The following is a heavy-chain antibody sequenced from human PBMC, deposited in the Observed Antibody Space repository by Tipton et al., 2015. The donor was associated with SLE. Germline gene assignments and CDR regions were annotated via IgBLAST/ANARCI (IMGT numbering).Heavy chain of an antibody. CDR1: GFTFSDHY. Sequence: SLRLSCAASGFTFSDHYMDWVRQAPGKGLEWVGRIKNKADSYTTDYAASVKGRFTISRDDSKSSLYLQLNSLKTEDTAVYYCARGLSQDNWGQGTLVTVSS. J-gene: IGHJ4*02. V-gene: IGHV3-72*01. CDR2: IKNKADSYTT. CDR3: ARGLSQDN.